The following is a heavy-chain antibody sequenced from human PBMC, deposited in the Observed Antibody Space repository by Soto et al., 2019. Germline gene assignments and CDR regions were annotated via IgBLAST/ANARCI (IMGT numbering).Heavy chain of an antibody. J-gene: IGHJ6*02. CDR3: ARSREVLWFGEYYYGMDV. D-gene: IGHD3-10*01. CDR1: GGTFSSYT. Sequence: SVKVSCKASGGTFSSYTISWVRQAPGQGLEWMGRIIPILGIANYAQKFQGRVTITADKSTSTAYMELSSLRSEDTAVYYCARSREVLWFGEYYYGMDVWGQGTTVTVSS. CDR2: IIPILGIA. V-gene: IGHV1-69*02.